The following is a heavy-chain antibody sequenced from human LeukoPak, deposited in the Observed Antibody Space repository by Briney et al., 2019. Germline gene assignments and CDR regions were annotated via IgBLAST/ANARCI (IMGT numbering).Heavy chain of an antibody. J-gene: IGHJ4*02. Sequence: GGSLRLSCAASGFTFSSYAMSWVRQAPGKGLEWVSAVSGSGGSTYYADSVKGRFTISRDNSKNTLYLQMNSLRAEDTAVYYCARDAYLGSGSYYDHWGQGTLVTVSS. CDR1: GFTFSSYA. CDR3: ARDAYLGSGSYYDH. D-gene: IGHD1-26*01. V-gene: IGHV3-23*01. CDR2: VSGSGGST.